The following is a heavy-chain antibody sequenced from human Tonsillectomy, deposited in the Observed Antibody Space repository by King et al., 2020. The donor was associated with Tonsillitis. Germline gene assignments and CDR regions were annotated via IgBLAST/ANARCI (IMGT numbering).Heavy chain of an antibody. CDR2: ISYDGSSK. Sequence: VQLVESGGGVVQPGRSLRLSFAASGFTFSSFAMHWGRQAPGKGLEWVAVISYDGSSKYYADSVKGRFTISRENSKNTLYLQMNSRRAEDTAVYYCARDTVPAGMGTYYYYYFMDVWGKGTTVTVSS. CDR3: ARDTVPAGMGTYYYYYFMDV. D-gene: IGHD2-2*01. CDR1: GFTFSSFA. V-gene: IGHV3-30-3*01. J-gene: IGHJ6*03.